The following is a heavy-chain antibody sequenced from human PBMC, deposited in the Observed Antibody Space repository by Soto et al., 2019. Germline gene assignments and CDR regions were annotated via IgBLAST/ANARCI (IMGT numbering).Heavy chain of an antibody. J-gene: IGHJ4*02. D-gene: IGHD5-12*01. V-gene: IGHV3-53*01. CDR2: IYSGGST. CDR1: GFTVSSNY. CDR3: ARADQSGYSGYAYDY. Sequence: GGSLRLSCAASGFTVSSNYMSWVRQAPGKGLEWVSVIYSGGSTYYADSVKGRFTISRDNSKNTLYLQMNSLGAEDTAVYYCARADQSGYSGYAYDYWGQGTLVTVSS.